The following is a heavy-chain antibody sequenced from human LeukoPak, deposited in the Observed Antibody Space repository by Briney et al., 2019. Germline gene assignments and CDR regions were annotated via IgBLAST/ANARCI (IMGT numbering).Heavy chain of an antibody. CDR3: ARSLVRGVRMSGKWNGLDY. V-gene: IGHV1-8*03. CDR1: GYTFTGYY. CDR2: INPNSGNT. J-gene: IGHJ4*02. Sequence: PRASVKVSCKTSGYTFTGYYMHWVRQAPGQGLEWMGWINPNSGNTGYAQKFQGRVTITRNTSISTAYMELSSLRSEDTAVYYCARSLVRGVRMSGKWNGLDYWGQGTLVTVSS. D-gene: IGHD3-10*01.